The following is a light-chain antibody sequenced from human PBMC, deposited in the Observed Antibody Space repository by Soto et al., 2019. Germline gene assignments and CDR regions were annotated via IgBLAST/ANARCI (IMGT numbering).Light chain of an antibody. CDR3: QQYTVWPFT. CDR2: HTS. V-gene: IGKV3-15*01. CDR1: ESVSSN. J-gene: IGKJ4*01. Sequence: VMTQSPATLSVSPGERATLSCRASESVSSNLAWYQQRPGQAPRLFIYHTSTRATGIPDRFSGSGSGTEFTLTISSLQSEDFALYYCQQYTVWPFTFGGGTKVDIK.